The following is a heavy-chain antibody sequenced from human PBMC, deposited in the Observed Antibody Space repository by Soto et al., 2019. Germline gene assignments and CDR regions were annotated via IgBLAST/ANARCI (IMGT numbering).Heavy chain of an antibody. CDR3: ARTVGYYYVMDV. CDR2: INAGNGNT. D-gene: IGHD4-17*01. J-gene: IGHJ6*02. CDR1: GYTFTSYA. Sequence: QVQLVQSGAEVKKPGASVKVSCKASGYTFTSYAMHWVRQAPGQRLEWMGWINAGNGNTKYSKKFQGRVTITRDTSAITAYMKLSSLRSEDTAVYYCARTVGYYYVMDVWGQGTTVNVSS. V-gene: IGHV1-3*01.